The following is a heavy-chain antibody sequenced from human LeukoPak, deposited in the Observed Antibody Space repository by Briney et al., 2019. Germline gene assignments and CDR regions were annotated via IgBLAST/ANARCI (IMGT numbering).Heavy chain of an antibody. CDR3: ARDADTSNHFSWLDF. D-gene: IGHD3-22*01. J-gene: IGHJ4*02. CDR2: IWYDGSNK. Sequence: PGGSLRLSCAASGFTFSSYGMHWVRQAPGKGLEWVAVIWYDGSNKYYADSVKGRFTISRDNSKTTLYLQMNSLRADDTAVYYCARDADTSNHFSWLDFWGQGTLVTVSS. CDR1: GFTFSSYG. V-gene: IGHV3-33*01.